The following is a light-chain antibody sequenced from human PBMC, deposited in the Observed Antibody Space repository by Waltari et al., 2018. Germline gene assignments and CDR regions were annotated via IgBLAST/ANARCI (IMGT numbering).Light chain of an antibody. J-gene: IGKJ1*01. CDR3: QQYYSYPST. Sequence: AIRMTQSPSSFSASTGDRVTITCRASQGISSYLAWYQQKPGKAPKLLIYAASTLQSGVPSRFSGSGSGRAFTITISCLQSEDFATYYCQQYYSYPSTFGQGTKVEIK. CDR2: AAS. CDR1: QGISSY. V-gene: IGKV1-8*01.